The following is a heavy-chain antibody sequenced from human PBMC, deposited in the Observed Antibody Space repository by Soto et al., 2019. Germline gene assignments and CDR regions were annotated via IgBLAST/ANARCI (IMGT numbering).Heavy chain of an antibody. D-gene: IGHD3-22*01. J-gene: IGHJ4*02. V-gene: IGHV1-69*13. CDR1: GDTFSSYA. Sequence: PSVKVSCQASGDTFSSYAINWVRQAPGQGLEWMGGIIPMFGTANYAQKFKGRVTITAGESTSTVYMELSSLRSEDTAVYYCARVGPAHYYDSSGYYSPLDYWGQGTLVTVSS. CDR3: ARVGPAHYYDSSGYYSPLDY. CDR2: IIPMFGTA.